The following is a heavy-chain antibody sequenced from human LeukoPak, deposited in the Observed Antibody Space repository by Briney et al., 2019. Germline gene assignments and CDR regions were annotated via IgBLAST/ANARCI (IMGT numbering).Heavy chain of an antibody. CDR1: GYTFTSYD. CDR2: MNPNSGNT. CDR3: ARERGRCSGTSGPRNYYYYMDV. D-gene: IGHD2-2*01. Sequence: AAVKVSCKASGYTFTSYDIYWVRQATGQGLEWMGWMNPNSGNTGHAQKFQGRITITRNTSISTAYMELSSLRSEDTAVYYCARERGRCSGTSGPRNYYYYMDVWGKGTTVTVSS. V-gene: IGHV1-8*03. J-gene: IGHJ6*03.